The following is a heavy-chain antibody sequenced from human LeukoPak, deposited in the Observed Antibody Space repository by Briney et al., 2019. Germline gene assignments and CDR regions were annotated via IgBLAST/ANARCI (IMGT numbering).Heavy chain of an antibody. CDR2: FDPEDGET. CDR1: GYTLTELS. V-gene: IGHV1-24*01. CDR3: ARVGSSGWTPYYYYYMDV. Sequence: ASVKVSCKVSGYTLTELSMHWVRQAPGKGLEWMGGFDPEDGETIYAQKFQGRVTMTEDTSTDTAYMELSSLRSEDTAVYYCARVGSSGWTPYYYYYMDVWGKGTTVTISS. J-gene: IGHJ6*03. D-gene: IGHD6-19*01.